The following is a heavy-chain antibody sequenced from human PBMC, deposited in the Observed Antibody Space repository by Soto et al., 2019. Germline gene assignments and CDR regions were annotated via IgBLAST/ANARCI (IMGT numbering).Heavy chain of an antibody. CDR3: ARWGTTVGLDV. Sequence: QVQLVESGGGVVQPGTSLRLSCVGSGFTFRSFVIHWVRQAPGRGLEWVALTSYDGTNKYFGDSVKVRFTISRDNSRNTVDLQMDSLRLEDTALYYCARWGTTVGLDVWGQGTLVSVSS. CDR1: GFTFRSFV. D-gene: IGHD4-17*01. J-gene: IGHJ4*02. CDR2: TSYDGTNK. V-gene: IGHV3-30*19.